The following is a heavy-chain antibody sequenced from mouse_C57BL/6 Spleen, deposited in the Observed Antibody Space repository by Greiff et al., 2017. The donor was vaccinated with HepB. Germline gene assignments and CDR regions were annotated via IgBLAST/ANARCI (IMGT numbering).Heavy chain of an antibody. J-gene: IGHJ1*03. Sequence: EVHLVESGGGLVKPGGSLKLSCAASGFTFSSYAMSWVRQTPEKRLEWVATISDGGSYTYYPDNVKGRFTISRDKAKNNLYLQMSHLKSEDTAMYYCARGYSNDWYFDVWGTGTTVTVSS. D-gene: IGHD2-5*01. CDR1: GFTFSSYA. CDR2: ISDGGSYT. V-gene: IGHV5-4*01. CDR3: ARGYSNDWYFDV.